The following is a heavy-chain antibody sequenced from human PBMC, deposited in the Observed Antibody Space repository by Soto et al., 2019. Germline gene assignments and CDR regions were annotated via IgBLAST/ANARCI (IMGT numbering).Heavy chain of an antibody. CDR3: ARAGYCSGGSCDAYFDY. V-gene: IGHV4-59*01. CDR1: GGSISSYY. J-gene: IGHJ4*02. CDR2: IYYSGST. D-gene: IGHD2-15*01. Sequence: SETLSLTCTVSGGSISSYYWSWIRQPPGKGLEWIGYIYYSGSTNYNPSLKSRVTISVDTSKNQFSLKLSSVTAADTAVYYCARAGYCSGGSCDAYFDYWGQGTLVTVSS.